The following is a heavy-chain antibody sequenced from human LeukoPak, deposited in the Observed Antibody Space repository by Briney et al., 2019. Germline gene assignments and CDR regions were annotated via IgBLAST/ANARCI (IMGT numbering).Heavy chain of an antibody. J-gene: IGHJ5*02. V-gene: IGHV1-46*01. D-gene: IGHD2-8*01. CDR2: INLRGDAT. CDR1: GYSSTYVFTTYP. Sequence: EASVKVSCKASGYSSTYVFTTYPIHWVRQAPGQGLEWLGMINLRGDATIYAQKFQGRVTLTSDSSTTTVYMELSSLKSADTGLYYCARKWSSRDWFDPWGQGTLVTVSS. CDR3: ARKWSSRDWFDP.